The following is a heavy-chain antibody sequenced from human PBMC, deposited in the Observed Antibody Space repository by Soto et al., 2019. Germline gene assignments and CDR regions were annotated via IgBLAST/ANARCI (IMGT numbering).Heavy chain of an antibody. J-gene: IGHJ4*02. V-gene: IGHV4-61*01. CDR2: IYYSGST. Sequence: SETLSLTCTVSGGSVSSGSYYWSWIRQPPGKGLEWIGYIYYSGSTNYNPSLKSRVTISVDTSKNQFSLKLSSVTAADTAVYYCARDIAADYWGQGTLVTVPQ. D-gene: IGHD2-15*01. CDR3: ARDIAADY. CDR1: GGSVSSGSYY.